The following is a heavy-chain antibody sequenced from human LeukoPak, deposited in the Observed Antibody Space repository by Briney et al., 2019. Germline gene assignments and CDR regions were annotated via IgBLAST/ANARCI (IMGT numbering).Heavy chain of an antibody. CDR2: IIPIFGTA. CDR3: ANHITGTTSWFDP. V-gene: IGHV1-69*05. D-gene: IGHD1-7*01. Sequence: ASVKVSCKASGGTFSSYPISWVRQAPGQGLEWMGRIIPIFGTANYAQKFQSRVTITTDESTSTAYMELSSLRSEDTAVYYCANHITGTTSWFDPWGQGTLVTVSS. CDR1: GGTFSSYP. J-gene: IGHJ5*02.